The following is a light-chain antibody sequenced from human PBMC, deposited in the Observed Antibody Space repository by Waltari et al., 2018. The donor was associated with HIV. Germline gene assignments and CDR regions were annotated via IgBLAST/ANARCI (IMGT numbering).Light chain of an antibody. V-gene: IGLV3-1*01. CDR1: TLGDKY. J-gene: IGLJ3*02. CDR3: QAWDSSTGGV. Sequence: SSEMTQPPSVSVSPGQTASITCSGDTLGDKYASWYQQQPGQSPVLVLYQDNKRPSGIPDGCSGANSGNTATLTISGTQAMDEADYYWQAWDSSTGGVFGGGTKLTVL. CDR2: QDN.